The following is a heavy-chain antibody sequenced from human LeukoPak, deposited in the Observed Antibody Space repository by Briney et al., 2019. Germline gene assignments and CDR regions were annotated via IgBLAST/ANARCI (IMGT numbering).Heavy chain of an antibody. CDR1: GYTLTELS. D-gene: IGHD3-22*01. J-gene: IGHJ3*02. CDR3: ATARYYYDSSGSEGAFDI. V-gene: IGHV1-24*01. CDR2: FDPEDGET. Sequence: ASVKVSCKVSGYTLTELSMHWVRQAPGKGLEWMGGFDPEDGETIYAQKFQGRVTMTEDTSTDTAYMELSSLRSEDTAVYYCATARYYYDSSGSEGAFDIWGQGTMVTVSS.